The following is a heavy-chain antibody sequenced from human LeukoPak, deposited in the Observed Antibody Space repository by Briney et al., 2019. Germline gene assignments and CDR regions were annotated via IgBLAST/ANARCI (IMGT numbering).Heavy chain of an antibody. CDR1: GGSISSYY. CDR2: IYYSGST. V-gene: IGHV4-59*08. CDR3: ARHVARYGSGSYDY. J-gene: IGHJ4*02. D-gene: IGHD3-10*01. Sequence: SETLSLTCTVSGGSISSYYWSWIRQPPGKGLEWIGYIYYSGSTNYNPSLKSRVTISVDTSKNQFSLKLSSVTAADTAVYYCARHVARYGSGSYDYWGQGTLVTVSS.